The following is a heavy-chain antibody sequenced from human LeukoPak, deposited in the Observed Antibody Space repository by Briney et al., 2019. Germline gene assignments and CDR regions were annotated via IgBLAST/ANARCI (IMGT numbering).Heavy chain of an antibody. CDR2: ISGSNSYI. V-gene: IGHV3-21*04. CDR1: GFTFNSYS. J-gene: IGHJ4*02. D-gene: IGHD4/OR15-4a*01. Sequence: GGSLRLSCAASGFTFNSYSMNWVRQAPGKGLEWVSSISGSNSYIYYADSMKGRFTISRDNAKNSLYLQINSLRAEDTAVYYCARRAGAYSHPYDYWGQGTLVTVSS. CDR3: ARRAGAYSHPYDY.